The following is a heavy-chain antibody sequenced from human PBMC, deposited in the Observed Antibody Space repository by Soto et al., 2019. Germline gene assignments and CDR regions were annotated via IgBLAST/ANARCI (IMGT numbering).Heavy chain of an antibody. CDR3: ERQRTKVVTQAYFDY. CDR1: GESISSSSYY. D-gene: IGHD2-21*02. CDR2: IYHSGLT. V-gene: IGHV4-39*01. J-gene: IGHJ4*02. Sequence: PSETLSLTCIVSGESISSSSYYWGWILQPTGTGLELIGSIYHSGLTYYNPSLQSRVSVSIDTSKNQFSLKLISVTAADTALYYCERQRTKVVTQAYFDYWGLGALVTVSS.